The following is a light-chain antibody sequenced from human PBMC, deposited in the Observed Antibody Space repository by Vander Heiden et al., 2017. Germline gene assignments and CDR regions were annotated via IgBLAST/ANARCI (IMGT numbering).Light chain of an antibody. CDR2: KAS. J-gene: IGKJ2*01. Sequence: GDRVTITCRASQSVSSWLAWDQQKPGEAPRLLIYKASNLGSGVPSRFSDSGSGTEFTLTISSLQPDDSATYSCQHYNTYSYTFGQGTKLEIK. V-gene: IGKV1-5*03. CDR1: QSVSSW. CDR3: QHYNTYSYT.